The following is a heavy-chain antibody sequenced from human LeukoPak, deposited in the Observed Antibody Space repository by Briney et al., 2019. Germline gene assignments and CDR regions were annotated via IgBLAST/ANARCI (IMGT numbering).Heavy chain of an antibody. CDR3: ARGFTRRFDP. J-gene: IGHJ5*02. CDR2: INHSGST. V-gene: IGHV4-34*01. Sequence: SETLSLTCAVYGGSFSGYYWSWIRQPPGKGLEWIGEINHSGSTNYNPSLKSRVTISVDTSKNQFSPKLSSVTAADTAVYYCARGFTRRFDPWGQGTLVTVSS. CDR1: GGSFSGYY. D-gene: IGHD1-14*01.